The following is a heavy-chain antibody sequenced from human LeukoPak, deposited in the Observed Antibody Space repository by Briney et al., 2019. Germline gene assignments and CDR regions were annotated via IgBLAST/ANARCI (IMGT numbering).Heavy chain of an antibody. CDR1: GGSISSYY. CDR3: ARGSQLLWFGELLYWFDP. J-gene: IGHJ5*02. V-gene: IGHV4-59*01. Sequence: SETLSLTCTVSGGSISSYYWSWIRQPPGKGLEWIGYIYYSGSTSYNPSLKSRVTISVDTSKNQFSLKLSSVTAADTAVYYCARGSQLLWFGELLYWFDPWGQGTLVTVSS. D-gene: IGHD3-10*01. CDR2: IYYSGST.